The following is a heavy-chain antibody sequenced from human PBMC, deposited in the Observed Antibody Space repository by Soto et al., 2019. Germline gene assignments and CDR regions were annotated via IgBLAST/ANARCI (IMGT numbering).Heavy chain of an antibody. D-gene: IGHD6-25*01. Sequence: PGGSLRLSCTASGFTFGDYAMSWFRQAPGKGLEWVGFIRSKAYGGTTEYAASVKGRFTISRDDSKSIAYLQMNSLKTEDTAVYYCTRDLNRAAPTGFDPWGQGTLVTVSS. CDR3: TRDLNRAAPTGFDP. CDR1: GFTFGDYA. V-gene: IGHV3-49*03. CDR2: IRSKAYGGTT. J-gene: IGHJ5*02.